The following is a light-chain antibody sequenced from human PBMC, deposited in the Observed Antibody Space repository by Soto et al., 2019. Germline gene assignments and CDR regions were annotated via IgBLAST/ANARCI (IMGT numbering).Light chain of an antibody. CDR2: DVI. CDR3: CAYAGSSTTYV. CDR1: SSDIGSYSL. V-gene: IGLV2-23*02. J-gene: IGLJ1*01. Sequence: QSVLTQPASVSGSPGQSITISFTGTSSDIGSYSLVSWYQHHPGKAPKLMIYDVIKRPSGVSNRFSASKSGNTASLTISGIQAEDEADYYCCAYAGSSTTYVFGTGTKVTVL.